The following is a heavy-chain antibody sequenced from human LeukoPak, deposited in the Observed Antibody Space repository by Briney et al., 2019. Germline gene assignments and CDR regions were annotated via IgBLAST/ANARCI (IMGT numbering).Heavy chain of an antibody. V-gene: IGHV1-2*02. CDR1: GYTFTGYY. D-gene: IGHD1-7*01. CDR3: ARRHWNYVHYFDY. J-gene: IGHJ4*02. Sequence: ASVKVSCKASGYTFTGYYMHWVRQPPGQGREWMGWINPNSGGTNYAQKFQGRVTMTRDTSISTAYMELSRLRSDDTAVYYCARRHWNYVHYFDYWGQGTLVTVSS. CDR2: INPNSGGT.